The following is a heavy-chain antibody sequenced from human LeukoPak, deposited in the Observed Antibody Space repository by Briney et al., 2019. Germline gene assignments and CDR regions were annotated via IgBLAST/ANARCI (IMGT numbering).Heavy chain of an antibody. CDR2: ISSSSSTI. J-gene: IGHJ6*03. CDR3: ARVSKQQLVPPAPRYRPIWYMDV. CDR1: GFTFSSYS. D-gene: IGHD6-13*01. V-gene: IGHV3-48*04. Sequence: GGSLRLSCAASGFTFSSYSMNWVRQAPGKGLEWVSYISSSSSTIYYADSVKGRFTISRDNAKNLLYLQMNSLRAEDTAVYYCARVSKQQLVPPAPRYRPIWYMDVWGKGTTATVSS.